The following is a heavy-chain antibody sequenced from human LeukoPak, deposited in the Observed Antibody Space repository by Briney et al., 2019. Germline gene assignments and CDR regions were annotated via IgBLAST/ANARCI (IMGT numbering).Heavy chain of an antibody. D-gene: IGHD1-1*01. CDR2: ISGSGGST. J-gene: IGHJ4*02. V-gene: IGHV3-23*01. CDR1: GFTFSSYA. CDR3: AKDLSYNYGATKDY. Sequence: GGALRLSCAASGFTFSSYAMSWVRQAPGKGLEWVSGISGSGGSTYYADSVKGRFTISRDNSKNTLYLQMNSLRAEDTAVYYCAKDLSYNYGATKDYWGQGTLVTVSS.